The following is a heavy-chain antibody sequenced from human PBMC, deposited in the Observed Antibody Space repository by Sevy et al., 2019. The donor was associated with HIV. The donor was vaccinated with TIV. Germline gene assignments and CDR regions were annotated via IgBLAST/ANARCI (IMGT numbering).Heavy chain of an antibody. D-gene: IGHD4-17*01. CDR2: IKQDGSEK. CDR1: GFTFSSYW. CDR3: AREGNDYGDNYYYYYGMDV. Sequence: GGSLRLSCAASGFTFSSYWMSWVRQAPGKGLEWVANIKQDGSEKYYVDSVKGRFTISRDNAKNSLYLQMNSLRAEDTAVYYCAREGNDYGDNYYYYYGMDVWGQWTTVTVSS. J-gene: IGHJ6*02. V-gene: IGHV3-7*01.